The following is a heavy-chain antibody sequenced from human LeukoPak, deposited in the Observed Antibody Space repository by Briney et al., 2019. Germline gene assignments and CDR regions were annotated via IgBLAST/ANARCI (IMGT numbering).Heavy chain of an antibody. J-gene: IGHJ4*02. CDR1: GFTFSNFW. CDR3: AKDLVRYFD. D-gene: IGHD3-9*01. V-gene: IGHV3-23*01. Sequence: GGSLRLSCAASGFTFSNFWMNWVRQAPEKGLQWVSAISGGGTRKYYADSVKGRFTISRDNSKNTVYLQINSLRAEDTAVYYCAKDLVRYFDWGQGTLVTVSS. CDR2: ISGGGTRK.